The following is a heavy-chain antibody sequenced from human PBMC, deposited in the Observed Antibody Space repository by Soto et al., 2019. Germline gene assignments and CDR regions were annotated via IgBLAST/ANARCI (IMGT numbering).Heavy chain of an antibody. CDR1: GFTFSSYS. J-gene: IGHJ4*02. CDR2: ISSSSSTI. D-gene: IGHD3-9*01. CDR3: ARAQIDYDILTGPYYFDY. V-gene: IGHV3-48*01. Sequence: GGSLRLSCAASGFTFSSYSMNWVRQAPGKGLEWVSYISSSSSTIYYADSVKGRFTISRDNAKNSLYLQMNSLRAEDTAVFYFARAQIDYDILTGPYYFDYWGQGTLVTVSS.